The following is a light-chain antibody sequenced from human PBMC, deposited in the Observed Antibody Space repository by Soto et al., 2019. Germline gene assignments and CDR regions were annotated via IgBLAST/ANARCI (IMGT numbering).Light chain of an antibody. CDR2: DVS. CDR3: SSYTSSSTLVYV. J-gene: IGLJ1*01. V-gene: IGLV2-14*03. CDR1: SSDVGGYNY. Sequence: QSVLTQPASVSGSPGQSITISCTGTSSDVGGYNYVSWYQQHPGKPPKLMIYDVSNRPSGVPNRFSGSKSGNTASLTISGLQAEDEAEYYSSSYTSSSTLVYVFGTGTKLTVL.